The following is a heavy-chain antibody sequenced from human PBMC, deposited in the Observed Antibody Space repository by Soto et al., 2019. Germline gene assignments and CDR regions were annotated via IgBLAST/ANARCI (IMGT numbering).Heavy chain of an antibody. CDR3: ARGPGLLRFLASNYGMDV. V-gene: IGHV1-8*01. D-gene: IGHD3-3*01. CDR2: MNPNSGNT. J-gene: IGHJ6*01. Sequence: ASVRVSCKAYAYRFTSYYINCVRHATGQGPEWMGWMNPNSGNTGYAQKFQGRVTMTRNTSISTAYMELSSLRSEDTAVYYCARGPGLLRFLASNYGMDVWGQGTTVTGSS. CDR1: AYRFTSYY.